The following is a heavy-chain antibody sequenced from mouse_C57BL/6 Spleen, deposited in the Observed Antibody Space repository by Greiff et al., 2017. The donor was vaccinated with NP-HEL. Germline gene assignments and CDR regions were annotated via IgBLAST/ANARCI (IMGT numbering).Heavy chain of an antibody. V-gene: IGHV1-53*01. CDR3: ARLIYYDYIYYFDY. CDR1: GYTFTSYW. Sequence: QVQLQQSGTELVKPGASVKLSCKASGYTFTSYWMHWVKQRPGQGLEWIGNINPSNGGTNYNEKFKSKATLTVDKSSSTAYMQLSSLTSEDSAVYYCARLIYYDYIYYFDYWGQGTTLTVSS. J-gene: IGHJ2*01. D-gene: IGHD2-4*01. CDR2: INPSNGGT.